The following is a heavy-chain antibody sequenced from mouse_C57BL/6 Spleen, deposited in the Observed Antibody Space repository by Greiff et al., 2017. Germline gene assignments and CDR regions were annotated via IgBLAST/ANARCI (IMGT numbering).Heavy chain of an antibody. Sequence: VQLQQSGPELVKPGASVKISCKASGYSFTGYYMNWVKQSPEKSLEWIGEINPSTGGTTYNQKFKAKATLTVDKSSSTAYMQLKSLTSEGSAVYYCARWDAHFDYWGQGTTLTVSS. V-gene: IGHV1-42*01. D-gene: IGHD4-1*01. CDR2: INPSTGGT. CDR1: GYSFTGYY. CDR3: ARWDAHFDY. J-gene: IGHJ2*01.